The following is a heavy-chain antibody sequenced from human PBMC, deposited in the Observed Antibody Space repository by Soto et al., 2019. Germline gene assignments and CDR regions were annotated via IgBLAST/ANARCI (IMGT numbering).Heavy chain of an antibody. J-gene: IGHJ4*02. CDR3: AADDSVASANVDY. D-gene: IGHD2-15*01. Sequence: EVQLVESGGGLVKPGGTLRLSCAASGFTFRNAWMSWVRQFPGKGLEWVGRIRSKADGGTADYAAPVEGRFTISRDDSKNTLYLQMNSLKTEDTAVYFWAADDSVASANVDYWGQGTLVTVSP. V-gene: IGHV3-15*01. CDR1: GFTFRNAW. CDR2: IRSKADGGTA.